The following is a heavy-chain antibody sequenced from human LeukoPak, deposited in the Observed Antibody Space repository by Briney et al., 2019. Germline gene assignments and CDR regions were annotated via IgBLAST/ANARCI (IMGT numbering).Heavy chain of an antibody. CDR1: GFTFSTYV. CDR2: ISVGAEYI. D-gene: IGHD3-3*01. CDR3: ASGPPFLKYFEY. V-gene: IGHV3-23*01. Sequence: GGSLRLSCAASGFTFSTYVMNWFRQAPGKGPEWVSTISVGAEYIFYADSVKGRFTISRDDSNNALYLQMHSLRAEDTALYYCASGPPFLKYFEYWGQGTLVTVSS. J-gene: IGHJ4*02.